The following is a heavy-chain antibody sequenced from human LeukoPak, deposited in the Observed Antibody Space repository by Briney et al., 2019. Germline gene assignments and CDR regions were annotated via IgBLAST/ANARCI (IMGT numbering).Heavy chain of an antibody. CDR1: GFTFGDYV. D-gene: IGHD2-8*02. J-gene: IGHJ4*02. CDR2: IRGKPYDGTT. V-gene: IGHV3-49*03. CDR3: TTLVGQQLAVGY. Sequence: PGGSLRLSCTASGFTFGDYVMSWFRQAPGKGLEWVGFIRGKPYDGTTEYAASVKGRFTISREDSKSIAYLQMNSLKIEDTAVYYCTTLVGQQLAVGYWGQGTLVTVSS.